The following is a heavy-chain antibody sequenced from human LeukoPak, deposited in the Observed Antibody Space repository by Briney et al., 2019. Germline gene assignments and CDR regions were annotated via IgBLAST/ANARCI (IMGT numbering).Heavy chain of an antibody. V-gene: IGHV4-34*01. J-gene: IGHJ4*02. CDR2: INHSGST. Sequence: PSETLSLTCAVYGGSFSGYYWSWIRQPPGKGLEWIGEINHSGSTNYNPSLKSRVTISVDTSKNQFSLKLSSVTAADTAVYYCARVIVGAVAEYWGQGTLVTVSS. CDR1: GGSFSGYY. CDR3: ARVIVGAVAEY. D-gene: IGHD6-19*01.